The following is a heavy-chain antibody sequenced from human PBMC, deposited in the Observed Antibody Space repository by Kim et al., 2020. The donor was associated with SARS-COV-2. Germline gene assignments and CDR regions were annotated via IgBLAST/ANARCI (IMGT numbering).Heavy chain of an antibody. D-gene: IGHD3-10*01. J-gene: IGHJ4*02. CDR1: GFTFSSYA. Sequence: GGSLRLSCAASGFTFSSYAMSWVRQAPGKGLEWVSAISGSGGSTYYADSVKGRFTISRDNSKNTLYLQMNSLRAEDTAVYYCAKDSLGLLWFGELLATFDYWGQGALVTVSS. V-gene: IGHV3-23*01. CDR3: AKDSLGLLWFGELLATFDY. CDR2: ISGSGGST.